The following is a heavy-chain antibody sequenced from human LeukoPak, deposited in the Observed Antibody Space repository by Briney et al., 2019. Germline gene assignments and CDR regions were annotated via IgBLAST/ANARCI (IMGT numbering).Heavy chain of an antibody. CDR3: ARGLMTTGRSNFDY. D-gene: IGHD4-17*01. Sequence: SGTLSLTCAVSGDSISNNNWWSWVRQPPGKGLEWIGEIYHTGSTNYNPSLKSRATISVDKSKNQFSLKVTSVTAADTAVYYCARGLMTTGRSNFDYWGQGTLVTVSS. V-gene: IGHV4-4*02. J-gene: IGHJ4*02. CDR1: GDSISNNNW. CDR2: IYHTGST.